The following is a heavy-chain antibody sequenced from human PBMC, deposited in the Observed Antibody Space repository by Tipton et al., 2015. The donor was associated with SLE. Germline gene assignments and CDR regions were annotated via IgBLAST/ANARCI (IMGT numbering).Heavy chain of an antibody. Sequence: QSGPEVKKPGASVKVSCKASGYTFTGYYMHWVRQAPGQGLEWVGWINPNSGGTNYAQKFQGRVTMTRDTSISTAYMELSRLRSDDTAVYYCAREAGDRRWFDPWGQGTLVTVSS. CDR2: INPNSGGT. D-gene: IGHD7-27*01. J-gene: IGHJ5*02. CDR1: GYTFTGYY. CDR3: AREAGDRRWFDP. V-gene: IGHV1-2*02.